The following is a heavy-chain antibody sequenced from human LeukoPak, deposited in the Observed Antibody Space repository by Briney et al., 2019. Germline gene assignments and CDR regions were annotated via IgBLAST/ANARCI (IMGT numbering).Heavy chain of an antibody. CDR1: GGSIISDTYY. V-gene: IGHV4-39*02. CDR2: MIYSGRT. CDR3: ARLCDDTSTFYPGDEAFDI. Sequence: SETLSLTCTVSGGSIISDTYYWGWIRQTPGKGLEYVGTMIYSGRTYYNPSLKSRVTISVDTSKNHFSLKLRSVTAADTAVYFCARLCDDTSTFYPGDEAFDIWGQGTMVTVSS. D-gene: IGHD2-2*01. J-gene: IGHJ3*02.